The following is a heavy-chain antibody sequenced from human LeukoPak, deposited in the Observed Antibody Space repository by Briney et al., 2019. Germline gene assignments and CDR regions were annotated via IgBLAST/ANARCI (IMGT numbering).Heavy chain of an antibody. Sequence: GGSLRLSCAASGFTFSSYAMHWVRQAPGKGLEWVAVISYDGSNKYYADSVKGRFTISRDNSKNTLYLQMNSLRAEDTAVYYCARQYGSPVPVAGNGMDVWGQGTTVTVSS. J-gene: IGHJ6*02. CDR2: ISYDGSNK. CDR3: ARQYGSPVPVAGNGMDV. V-gene: IGHV3-30-3*01. D-gene: IGHD6-19*01. CDR1: GFTFSSYA.